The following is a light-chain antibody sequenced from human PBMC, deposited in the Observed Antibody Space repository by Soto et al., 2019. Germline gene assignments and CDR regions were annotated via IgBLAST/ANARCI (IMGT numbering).Light chain of an antibody. CDR2: GAS. V-gene: IGKV3-20*01. CDR1: QSVSSSS. CDR3: QQYGGSPRT. Sequence: ERLLTQSPGTLSLSPGERAPLSCRSSQSVSSSSLAWYQHKRGQAPRLLIHGASSRATGIPDRFSGSGSGTDFTLTISRLEPEDFAVYYCQQYGGSPRTFGQGTKVDIK. J-gene: IGKJ1*01.